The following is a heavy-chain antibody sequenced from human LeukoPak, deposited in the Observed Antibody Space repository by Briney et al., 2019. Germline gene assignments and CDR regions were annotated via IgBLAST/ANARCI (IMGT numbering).Heavy chain of an antibody. D-gene: IGHD5-12*01. CDR2: ISTSGST. Sequence: SETLSLTCAVYGGSFTDSYWSWIRQPAGKGLEWIGRISTSGSTNYNPSLKSRVTMSVDTSKNQFSLMLSSVTAADTAVYYCTRDSSGYDWFYDYWGQGTLVTVSS. CDR1: GGSFTDSY. CDR3: TRDSSGYDWFYDY. V-gene: IGHV4-4*07. J-gene: IGHJ4*02.